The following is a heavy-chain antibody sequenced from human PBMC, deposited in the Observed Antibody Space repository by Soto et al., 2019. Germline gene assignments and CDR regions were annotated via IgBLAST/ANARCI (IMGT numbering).Heavy chain of an antibody. CDR2: IYYSGIT. V-gene: IGHV4-39*01. D-gene: IGHD3-10*01. Sequence: PSETLSLTCTVSGASISSTSYYWGWIRQPPGKGLEWIGTIYYSGITYYNPSLKSRVTISVDTSKNQFSLKLSSVTAADTALYYCARLQGSYYSGSGSYLHSFDYWGPGTLVTVSS. J-gene: IGHJ4*02. CDR3: ARLQGSYYSGSGSYLHSFDY. CDR1: GASISSTSYY.